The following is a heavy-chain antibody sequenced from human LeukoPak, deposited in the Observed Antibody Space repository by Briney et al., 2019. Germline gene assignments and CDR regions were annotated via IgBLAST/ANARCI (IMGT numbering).Heavy chain of an antibody. CDR3: ARAGIAAVLYDY. Sequence: SVKVSCKASGGTSSSYAISWVRQAPGQGLEWMGGIIPIFGTANYAQKFQGRVTITADKSTSTAYMELSSLRSEDTAVYYCARAGIAAVLYDYWGQGTLVTVSS. D-gene: IGHD6-13*01. V-gene: IGHV1-69*06. CDR1: GGTSSSYA. CDR2: IIPIFGTA. J-gene: IGHJ4*02.